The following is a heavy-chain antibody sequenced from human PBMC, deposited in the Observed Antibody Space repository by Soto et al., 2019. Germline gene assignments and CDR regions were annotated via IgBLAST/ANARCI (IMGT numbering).Heavy chain of an antibody. CDR3: VVGPRLPHAFDS. CDR2: IWDDGSNK. CDR1: GFTFSHYG. D-gene: IGHD3-16*01. J-gene: IGHJ3*02. V-gene: IGHV3-33*01. Sequence: QVQLVESGGGVVQPGRSLRLSCAASGFTFSHYGMHWVRQAPGKGLEWVAVIWDDGSNKNYADSVKGLFTISRDSSKNTLYLQMNSLRADDTALYYCVVGPRLPHAFDSWGQGTMVTVSS.